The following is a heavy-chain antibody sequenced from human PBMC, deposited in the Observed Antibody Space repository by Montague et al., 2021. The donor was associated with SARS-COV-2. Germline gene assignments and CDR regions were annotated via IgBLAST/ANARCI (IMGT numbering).Heavy chain of an antibody. CDR1: GFTFGDYA. Sequence: SLRLSCAASGFTFGDYAMSWVRQAPGKGLEWVGFIRSKAYGGTTGYAASVKGRFTISRDDSKSIAYLQMNSLKTEDTAVYYCTRDTYYDILTGFDPWGQGTLVTVSS. J-gene: IGHJ5*02. CDR2: IRSKAYGGTT. V-gene: IGHV3-49*04. D-gene: IGHD3-9*01. CDR3: TRDTYYDILTGFDP.